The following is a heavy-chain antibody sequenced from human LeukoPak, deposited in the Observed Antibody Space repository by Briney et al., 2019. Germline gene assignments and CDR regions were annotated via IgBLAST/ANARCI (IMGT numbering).Heavy chain of an antibody. Sequence: GGSLRLSCVVSGIPFSDYYMNWIRQAPGKGLEWISYISSSNSYTDYADSVKGRFTISRDNAQNALFLQMNSLRVEDTAVYYCAAGTAADYWGLGTLVTVSS. CDR3: AAGTAADY. CDR1: GIPFSDYY. J-gene: IGHJ4*02. V-gene: IGHV3-11*03. CDR2: ISSSNSYT. D-gene: IGHD6-13*01.